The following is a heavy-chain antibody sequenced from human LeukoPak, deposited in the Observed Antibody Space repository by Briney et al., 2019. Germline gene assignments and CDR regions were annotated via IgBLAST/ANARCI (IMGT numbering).Heavy chain of an antibody. CDR3: TRGGRGNSLFDS. CDR2: INPSGGTT. D-gene: IGHD4-23*01. V-gene: IGHV1-46*01. CDR1: GYTFSSYY. J-gene: IGHJ4*02. Sequence: ASVKVSCKASGYTFSSYYMHWVRQAPGQGLEWMGIINPSGGTTSYAQKFQGRLTMTRDTSTSTVFMELSSLRSEDTAVYYCTRGGRGNSLFDSWGQGTVVTVSS.